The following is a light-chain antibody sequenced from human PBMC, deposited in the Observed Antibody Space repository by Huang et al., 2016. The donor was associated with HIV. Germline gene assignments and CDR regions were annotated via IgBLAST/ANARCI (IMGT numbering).Light chain of an antibody. CDR3: QQSVRTPRT. CDR1: QNDNRY. CDR2: GAS. V-gene: IGKV1-39*01. Sequence: DIQITQSPSSLSASVGDRVIITCRTSQNDNRYLNWYQQQPGKAPKILISGASNLQSGVPSSFSGSGSGTDFTLTISSLQPEDSATYFCQQSVRTPRTFGQGTKLEI. J-gene: IGKJ2*01.